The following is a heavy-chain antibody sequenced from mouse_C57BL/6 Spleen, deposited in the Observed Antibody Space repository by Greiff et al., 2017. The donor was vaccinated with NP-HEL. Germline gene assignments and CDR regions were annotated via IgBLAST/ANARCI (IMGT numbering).Heavy chain of an antibody. D-gene: IGHD2-3*01. CDR2: ISDGGSYT. Sequence: DVQLVESGGGLVKPGGSLKLSCAASGFTFSSYAMSWVRQTPEKRLEWVATISDGGSYTYYPDNVKGRFTISRDNAKNNLYLQMSHLKSEDTAMYYCARDNYDGYDFDYWGQGTTLTVSS. CDR1: GFTFSSYA. V-gene: IGHV5-4*01. CDR3: ARDNYDGYDFDY. J-gene: IGHJ2*01.